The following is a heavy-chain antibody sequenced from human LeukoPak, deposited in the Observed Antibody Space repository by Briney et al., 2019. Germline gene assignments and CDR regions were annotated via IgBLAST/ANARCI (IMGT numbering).Heavy chain of an antibody. CDR3: ARPLMVRGVIRVDAFEI. D-gene: IGHD3-10*01. J-gene: IGHJ3*02. Sequence: SETLSLTCTVSGGSINDYYWTWIRQPPGKGLEWIGHIYYSGSTNYNPSLKSRVTISVDTSKNQFSLELSSVTAADTAVYYCARPLMVRGVIRVDAFEIWGQGTMVTVSS. V-gene: IGHV4-59*01. CDR1: GGSINDYY. CDR2: IYYSGST.